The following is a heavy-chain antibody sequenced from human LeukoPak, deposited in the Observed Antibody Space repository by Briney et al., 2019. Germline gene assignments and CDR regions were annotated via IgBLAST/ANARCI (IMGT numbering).Heavy chain of an antibody. CDR2: ISGSGGST. CDR3: AKGRYSSGWYDYFDY. J-gene: IGHJ4*02. D-gene: IGHD6-19*01. Sequence: PGGSLRLSCAASGFTFSSYAMSWVRQAPGKGLEWVSAISGSGGSTYYADSVKGRFTIPRDNSKNTLYLQMNSLRAEDTAVYYCAKGRYSSGWYDYFDYWGQGTLVTVSS. CDR1: GFTFSSYA. V-gene: IGHV3-23*01.